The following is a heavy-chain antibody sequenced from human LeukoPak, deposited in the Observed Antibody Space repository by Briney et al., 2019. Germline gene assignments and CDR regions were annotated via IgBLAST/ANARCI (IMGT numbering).Heavy chain of an antibody. CDR1: GGSISSYY. CDR3: ARDSGYSYGYDY. Sequence: SETLSLTCTVSGGSISSYYWSWIRQPPGKGLEWIGYLFYSGSTNYNPSLKSRVTISADTSKNQLSLKLTAVNTADTAVYYCARDSGYSYGYDYWGLGTLVTVSS. V-gene: IGHV4-59*01. J-gene: IGHJ4*02. D-gene: IGHD5-18*01. CDR2: LFYSGST.